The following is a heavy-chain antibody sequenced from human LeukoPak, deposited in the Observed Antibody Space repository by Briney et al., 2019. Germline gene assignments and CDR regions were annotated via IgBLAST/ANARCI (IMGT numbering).Heavy chain of an antibody. D-gene: IGHD2-2*02. V-gene: IGHV3-74*01. CDR1: GFTFSSYW. CDR2: INSDGSST. Sequence: GGSLTLSCAASGFTFSSYWMLWVRQAPGKGLVWVSRINSDGSSTNYADSVKGRFTISRDNAKNTLYLQMNSLRAEDTAVYYCARAGRYCSSTSCYTFDYWGQGTLVTVSS. CDR3: ARAGRYCSSTSCYTFDY. J-gene: IGHJ4*02.